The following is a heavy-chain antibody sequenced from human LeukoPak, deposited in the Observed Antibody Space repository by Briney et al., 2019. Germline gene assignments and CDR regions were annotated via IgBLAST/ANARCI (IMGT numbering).Heavy chain of an antibody. CDR2: IKQDGGVV. CDR3: ARMRGWSGSSPYYHDY. CDR1: GFTLSAYW. J-gene: IGHJ4*02. V-gene: IGHV3-7*05. D-gene: IGHD3-3*01. Sequence: SGGSLRLTCAASGFTLSAYWMSWVRHAPAKGLEWVANIKQDGGVVFYADSVKGRFTISRDNAKSSLYLQMNSLRAEDAALYYCARMRGWSGSSPYYHDYWGQGTLVTVSS.